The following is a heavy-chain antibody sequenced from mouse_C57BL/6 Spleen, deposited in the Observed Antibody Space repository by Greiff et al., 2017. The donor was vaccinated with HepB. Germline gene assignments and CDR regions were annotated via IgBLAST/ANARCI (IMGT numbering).Heavy chain of an antibody. J-gene: IGHJ1*03. CDR1: GYTFTSYW. D-gene: IGHD1-1*01. V-gene: IGHV1-52*01. Sequence: VQLQQPGAELVRPGSSVKLSCKASGYTFTSYWMHWVKQRPIQGLEWIGNIDPSDSETHYNQKFKDKATLTVDKSSSTAYMQLSSLTSEDSAVYYCARGPYYGSSYGGYFDVWGTGTTVTVSS. CDR3: ARGPYYGSSYGGYFDV. CDR2: IDPSDSET.